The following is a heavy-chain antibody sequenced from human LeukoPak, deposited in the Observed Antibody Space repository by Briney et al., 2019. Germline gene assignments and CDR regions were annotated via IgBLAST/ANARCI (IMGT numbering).Heavy chain of an antibody. V-gene: IGHV4-4*07. CDR1: GGSISSYY. Sequence: SETLSLTCTVSGGSISSYYWSWIRQPAGKGLEWIGRIYTSGSTNSNPSLKSQVTMSVDTSKNQFSLKLSPVTAADTAVYYCARRRAEGGSNGHYNWFDPWGQGILVTVSS. CDR2: IYTSGST. D-gene: IGHD6-13*01. J-gene: IGHJ5*02. CDR3: ARRRAEGGSNGHYNWFDP.